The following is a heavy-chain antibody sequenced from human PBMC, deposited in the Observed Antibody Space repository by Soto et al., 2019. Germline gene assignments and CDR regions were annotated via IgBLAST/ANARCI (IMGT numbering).Heavy chain of an antibody. Sequence: EVQLVESGGGLVQAGGSLRLSCAASGFALSSYWMHWVRRVPGKGLVWVSRINPDGSRIDYADSVRGRFTISRDNAKNTLFLQMNNLRAEDTALYHCARVPVGAYGKFDPWGQGTLGTVSS. D-gene: IGHD2-8*02. V-gene: IGHV3-74*01. CDR2: INPDGSRI. CDR1: GFALSSYW. CDR3: ARVPVGAYGKFDP. J-gene: IGHJ5*02.